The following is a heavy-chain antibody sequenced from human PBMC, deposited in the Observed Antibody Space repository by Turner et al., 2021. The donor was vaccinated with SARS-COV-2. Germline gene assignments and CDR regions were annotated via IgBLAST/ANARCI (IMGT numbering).Heavy chain of an antibody. CDR3: TTHSAPDY. V-gene: IGHV3-15*01. CDR1: GFTFSNAW. J-gene: IGHJ4*02. CDR2: IKTKTDGGTT. Sequence: DVQLVESGGGLVQAGASLRLSCAASGFTFSNAWMSWVRQAPGKGLEWAGRIKTKTDGGTTDYAAPVKVRFTISRDASKNTLYLQMNSLKTEDTAVYYCTTHSAPDYWGQGTLVTVSS. D-gene: IGHD6-13*01.